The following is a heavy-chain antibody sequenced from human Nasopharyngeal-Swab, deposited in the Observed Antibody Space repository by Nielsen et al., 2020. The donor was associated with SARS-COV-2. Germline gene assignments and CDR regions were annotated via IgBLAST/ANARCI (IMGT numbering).Heavy chain of an antibody. CDR2: VSGGGDIT. CDR1: GFTFASYA. Sequence: GESLKISCAASGFTFASYAMTWVRQAPGKGLEWVSYVSGGGDITYYADSVKGRFTISRDNDRNSLSLQMINLRAEDTAVYYCVRLKLPGYAMDVWGQGTTVTVSS. CDR3: VRLKLPGYAMDV. D-gene: IGHD2-15*01. J-gene: IGHJ6*02. V-gene: IGHV3-23*01.